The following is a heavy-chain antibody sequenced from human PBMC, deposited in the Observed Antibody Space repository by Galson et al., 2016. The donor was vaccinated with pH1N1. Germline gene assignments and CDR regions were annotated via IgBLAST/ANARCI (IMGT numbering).Heavy chain of an antibody. CDR1: GFTFSTYW. Sequence: SLRLSCAASGFTFSTYWMHWVRQAPGKGLEWVADINQDGSEKYYVDSVKGRFTISRDNAKNSLFLQMNSLRAEDTAVYYCARRYFDYWGQGTLVSVSS. V-gene: IGHV3-7*03. J-gene: IGHJ4*02. CDR3: ARRYFDY. CDR2: INQDGSEK.